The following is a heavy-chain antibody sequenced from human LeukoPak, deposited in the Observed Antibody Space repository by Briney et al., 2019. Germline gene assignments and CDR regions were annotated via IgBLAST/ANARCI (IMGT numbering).Heavy chain of an antibody. Sequence: ASVKVSCKASGYTFIDYYIHWVRQAPGQGLEWMGWINPNSGGTYYAQTFQGRVTMTRDASINTVYMELSRLRSDDTAVYYCARVLPAQGYFDYWGQGTLVTVSS. V-gene: IGHV1-2*02. J-gene: IGHJ4*02. CDR3: ARVLPAQGYFDY. CDR1: GYTFIDYY. CDR2: INPNSGGT.